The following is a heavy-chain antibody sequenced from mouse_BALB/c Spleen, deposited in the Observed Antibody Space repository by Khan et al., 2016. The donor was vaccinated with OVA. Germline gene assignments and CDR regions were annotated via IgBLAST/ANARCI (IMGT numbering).Heavy chain of an antibody. CDR1: GYTFSSYW. D-gene: IGHD2-3*01. CDR3: ARREMGTMDY. V-gene: IGHV1-9*01. Sequence: QVQLQQSGAELMKPGASVKISCKATGYTFSSYWIEWVKQRPGHGLEWIGEILPGSGSSKYNEKFKGKATFTADTSSNTAYMQFSSLTSEESAVDYCARREMGTMDYWGQGTLVTVSS. J-gene: IGHJ4*01. CDR2: ILPGSGSS.